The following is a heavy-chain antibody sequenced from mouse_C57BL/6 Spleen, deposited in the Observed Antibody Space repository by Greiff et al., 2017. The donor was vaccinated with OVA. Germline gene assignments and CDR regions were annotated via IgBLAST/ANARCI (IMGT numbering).Heavy chain of an antibody. CDR1: GYTFTSYW. CDR3: ARWDYGSSYDYYAMDY. J-gene: IGHJ4*01. Sequence: VQLQQPGAELVRPGSSVKLSCKASGYTFTSYWMHWVKQRPIQGLEWIGNIDPSDSETHYNQKFKDKATLTVDKSSSTAYMQLSSLTSEDSAVYYCARWDYGSSYDYYAMDYWGQGTSVTVSS. V-gene: IGHV1-52*01. D-gene: IGHD1-1*01. CDR2: IDPSDSET.